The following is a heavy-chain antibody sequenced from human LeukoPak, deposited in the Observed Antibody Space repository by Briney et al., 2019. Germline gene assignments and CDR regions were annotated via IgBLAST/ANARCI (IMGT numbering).Heavy chain of an antibody. CDR2: IYYSGST. Sequence: SETLSLTCTVSGGSISSYYWSWIRQPPGKGLEWIGSIYYSGSTYYNPSLKSRVTISVDTSKNQFSLKLSSVTAADTAVYYCARTPGYSSSWYDYWGQGTLVTVSS. D-gene: IGHD6-13*01. CDR3: ARTPGYSSSWYDY. CDR1: GGSISSYY. V-gene: IGHV4-59*05. J-gene: IGHJ4*02.